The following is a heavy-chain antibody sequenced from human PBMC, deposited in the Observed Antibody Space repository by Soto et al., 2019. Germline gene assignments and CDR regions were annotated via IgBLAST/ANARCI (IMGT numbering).Heavy chain of an antibody. CDR2: ISAYNGNT. J-gene: IGHJ4*02. V-gene: IGHV1-18*01. D-gene: IGHD3-22*01. Sequence: ASVKVSCKVSGYTFTSHGIIWVRQAPGQGLEWMGWISAYNGNTNYAQKFLDRVTMTTDTSTSTAYMELRSLRSDDTAVYYCARDPTDSRGYYYNYWGKGTRV. CDR3: ARDPTDSRGYYYNY. CDR1: GYTFTSHG.